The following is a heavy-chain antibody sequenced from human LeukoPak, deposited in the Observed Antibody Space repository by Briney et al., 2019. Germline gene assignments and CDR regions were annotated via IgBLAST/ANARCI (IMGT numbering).Heavy chain of an antibody. Sequence: PSETLSLTCAVYGGSFSGYYWSWIRQPPGKGLEWIGEINHSGSTNYNPSLKSRVTISVDTSKSQFSLKLSSVTAADTAVYYCARGRYCSGGSCYSSIIDIWGQGTMVTVSS. CDR2: INHSGST. CDR3: ARGRYCSGGSCYSSIIDI. J-gene: IGHJ3*02. CDR1: GGSFSGYY. V-gene: IGHV4-34*01. D-gene: IGHD2-15*01.